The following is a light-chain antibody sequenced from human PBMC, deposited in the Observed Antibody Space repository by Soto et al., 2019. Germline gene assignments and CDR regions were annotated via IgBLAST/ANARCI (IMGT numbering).Light chain of an antibody. Sequence: EIVLTQSPATLSLSPGERATLSCRASQRISGYLAWYQQRPGQAPRLLIYGASSRAIHTPDRFSGSGSGTDFTLTISGLEPEDFAVYYCQHFGNSLWTFGQGTKVDI. V-gene: IGKV3-20*01. J-gene: IGKJ1*01. CDR2: GAS. CDR3: QHFGNSLWT. CDR1: QRISGY.